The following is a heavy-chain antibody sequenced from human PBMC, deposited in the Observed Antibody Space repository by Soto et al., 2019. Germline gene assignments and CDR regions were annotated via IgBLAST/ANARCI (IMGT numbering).Heavy chain of an antibody. D-gene: IGHD3-10*01. V-gene: IGHV1-69*12. Sequence: QVQLVQSGAEVKKPGSSVKVSCKASGGTFSSYAISWVRQAPGQGLEWMGGIIPIFGTANYAQKFQGRVTITADESTSTAYMELSSLRSEDTAVYYCARDRGSAGSGSFLYGMDVWGQGTTVTVSS. CDR1: GGTFSSYA. CDR3: ARDRGSAGSGSFLYGMDV. J-gene: IGHJ6*02. CDR2: IIPIFGTA.